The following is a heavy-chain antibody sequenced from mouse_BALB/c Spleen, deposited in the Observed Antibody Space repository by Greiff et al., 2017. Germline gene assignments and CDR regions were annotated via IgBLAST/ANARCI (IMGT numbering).Heavy chain of an antibody. CDR1: GYTFTDYN. CDR2: INPNNGGT. CDR3: AREIYYDYDDGTYYFDY. V-gene: IGHV1-18*01. J-gene: IGHJ2*01. Sequence: EVQLQQSGPELVKPGASVKIPCKASGYTFTDYNMDWVKQSHGKSLEWIGDINPNNGGTIYNQKFKGKATLTVDKSSSTAYMELRSLTSEDTAVYYCAREIYYDYDDGTYYFDYWGQGTTLTVSS. D-gene: IGHD2-4*01.